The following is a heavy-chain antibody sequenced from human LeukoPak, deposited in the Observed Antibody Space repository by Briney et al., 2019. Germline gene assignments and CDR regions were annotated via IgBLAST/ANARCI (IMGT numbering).Heavy chain of an antibody. CDR1: GFTFSTFS. CDR3: ARDGGYSYGFS. J-gene: IGHJ4*02. D-gene: IGHD5-18*01. CDR2: ISYDGSNK. Sequence: GGSLRLSCAASGFTFSTFSMNWVRQAPGKGLEWVAVISYDGSNKYYADSVKGRFTISRDNSKNTLYLQMGSLRAEDMAVYYCARDGGYSYGFSWGQGTLVTVSS. V-gene: IGHV3-30*03.